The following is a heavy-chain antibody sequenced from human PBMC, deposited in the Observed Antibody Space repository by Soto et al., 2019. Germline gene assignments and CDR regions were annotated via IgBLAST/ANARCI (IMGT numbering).Heavy chain of an antibody. D-gene: IGHD2-15*01. J-gene: IGHJ4*02. V-gene: IGHV3-23*01. CDR1: GFTFSSYA. Sequence: CAASGFTFSSYAMSWVRQAPGKGLEWVSAISGSGGSTYYADSVKGRFTISRDNSKNTLYLQMNSLRAEDTAVYYCARDYCSGGSCYSGSDYWGQGTLVTVSS. CDR2: ISGSGGST. CDR3: ARDYCSGGSCYSGSDY.